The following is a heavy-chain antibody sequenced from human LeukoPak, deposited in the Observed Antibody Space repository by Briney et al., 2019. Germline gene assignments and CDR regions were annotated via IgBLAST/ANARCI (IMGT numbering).Heavy chain of an antibody. CDR1: GYTFSGYY. V-gene: IGHV1-2*02. J-gene: IGHJ5*02. Sequence: ASVKVSCKASGYTFSGYYIHWVRQAPGQGLEWMGLIKPDSGDTNYAQNFRGRVTMTRDTSITTAYMELNRLTSDDTAVYYCVRDRPHNWFDPWGQGTLVTVSS. CDR3: VRDRPHNWFDP. CDR2: IKPDSGDT.